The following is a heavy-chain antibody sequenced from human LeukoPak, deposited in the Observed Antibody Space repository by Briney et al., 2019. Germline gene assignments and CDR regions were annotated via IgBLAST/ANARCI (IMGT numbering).Heavy chain of an antibody. V-gene: IGHV4-39*01. CDR3: ARHLNYYGSGSNYNWFDP. J-gene: IGHJ5*02. CDR2: IDHAGTT. D-gene: IGHD3-10*01. Sequence: SETLSLTCVVSGGSIITNDYWWGWIRQPPGKGLEWIGTIDHAGTTFYNVSLKSRVTISVDTSKNQFSLKLSSVTAADTAVYYCARHLNYYGSGSNYNWFDPWGQGTLVTVSS. CDR1: GGSIITNDYW.